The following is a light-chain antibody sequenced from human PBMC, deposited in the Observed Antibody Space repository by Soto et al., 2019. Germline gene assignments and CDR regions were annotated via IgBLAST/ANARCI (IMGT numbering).Light chain of an antibody. V-gene: IGKV3-15*01. CDR2: GAS. CDR3: QQYNNLPLT. Sequence: EIVMTQSPAPLSVSPGERATLSCRASQSVRRNLAWYQQKPGQAPRLLIYGASTRATGIPARFSGSVSGTEFTLTISSLQSEDFAVYYCQQYNNLPLTFGGGTKVEIK. CDR1: QSVRRN. J-gene: IGKJ4*01.